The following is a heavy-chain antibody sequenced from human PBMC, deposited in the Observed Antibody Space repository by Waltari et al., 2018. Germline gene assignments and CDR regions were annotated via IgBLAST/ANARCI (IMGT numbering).Heavy chain of an antibody. CDR1: GFTVSSNY. D-gene: IGHD5-12*01. CDR3: AREGRWLRNGDY. J-gene: IGHJ4*02. V-gene: IGHV3-53*01. Sequence: EVQLVESGGGLIQPGGSLRLSCAASGFTVSSNYMSWVRQAPGKGLEWVSVIYSGGSTYYADSVKGRFTISRDNAKNSLYLQMNSLRAEDTAVYYCAREGRWLRNGDYWGQGTLVTVSS. CDR2: IYSGGST.